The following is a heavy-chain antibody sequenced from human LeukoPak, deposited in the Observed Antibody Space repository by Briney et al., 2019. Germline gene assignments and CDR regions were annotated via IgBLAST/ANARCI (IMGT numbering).Heavy chain of an antibody. CDR3: AKDGSEYQLLYYYYGMDV. V-gene: IGHV3-30-3*01. D-gene: IGHD2-2*01. Sequence: PGGSLRLSCAASGFTFSSYAMHWVRQAPGKGLEWVAVISYDGSNKYYADSVKGRFTISRDNSKNTLYLQMNSLRAEDTAVYYCAKDGSEYQLLYYYYGMDVWGQGTTVTVSS. CDR2: ISYDGSNK. CDR1: GFTFSSYA. J-gene: IGHJ6*02.